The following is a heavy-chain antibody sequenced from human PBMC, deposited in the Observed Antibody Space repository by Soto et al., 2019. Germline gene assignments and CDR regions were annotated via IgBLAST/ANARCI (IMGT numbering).Heavy chain of an antibody. D-gene: IGHD6-6*01. CDR3: ARALQQLVPLDAFDI. Sequence: SETLSLTCTVSGGSISSGDYYWSWIRQPPGKGLEWIGYIYYSGSTYYNPSLKSRVTISVDTSKNQFSLKLSSVTAADTAVYYCARALQQLVPLDAFDIWGQGTMVTVSS. CDR1: GGSISSGDYY. J-gene: IGHJ3*02. CDR2: IYYSGST. V-gene: IGHV4-30-4*01.